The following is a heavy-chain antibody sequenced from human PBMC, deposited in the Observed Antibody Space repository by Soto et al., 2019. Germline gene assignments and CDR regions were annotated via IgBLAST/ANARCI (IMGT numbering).Heavy chain of an antibody. CDR1: GGSISSYY. CDR2: IYYSGST. CDR3: ARSRTTVTPSGFQH. J-gene: IGHJ1*01. D-gene: IGHD4-17*01. Sequence: SETLSLTCTVSGGSISSYYWSWIRQPPGKGLEWIGYIYYSGSTNYNPSLRSRVTISVDTSKNQYSLKLSSVTAADTAVYYCARSRTTVTPSGFQHWGQGTLVTVFS. V-gene: IGHV4-59*01.